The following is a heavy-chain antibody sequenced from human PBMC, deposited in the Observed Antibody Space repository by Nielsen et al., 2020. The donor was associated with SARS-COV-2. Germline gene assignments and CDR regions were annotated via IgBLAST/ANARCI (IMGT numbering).Heavy chain of an antibody. V-gene: IGHV5-10-1*01. CDR3: ARLLRLDPVLFDP. CDR2: IDPSNSYT. CDR1: GYSFTSYW. J-gene: IGHJ5*02. D-gene: IGHD6-6*01. Sequence: GESLKISCKGSGYSFTSYWISWVRQMPGKGLEWMGRIDPSNSYTNYSPSFQGHVTISADKSISTAYLKWSSLKASDTAMYYCARLLRLDPVLFDPWGQGTLVTVSS.